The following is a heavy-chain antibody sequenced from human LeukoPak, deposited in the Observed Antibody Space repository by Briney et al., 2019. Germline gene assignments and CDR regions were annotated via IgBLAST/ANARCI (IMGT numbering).Heavy chain of an antibody. J-gene: IGHJ4*02. CDR3: ARAGGYDSVYYFDY. Sequence: SGTLSLTCTVSGGSISSSSYYWGWIRQPPGKGLEWIGSIYHSGSTYYNPSLKSRVTISVDTSKNQFSLKLSSVTAADTAVYYCARAGGYDSVYYFDYWGQGTLVTVSS. D-gene: IGHD5-12*01. CDR2: IYHSGST. CDR1: GGSISSSSYY. V-gene: IGHV4-39*07.